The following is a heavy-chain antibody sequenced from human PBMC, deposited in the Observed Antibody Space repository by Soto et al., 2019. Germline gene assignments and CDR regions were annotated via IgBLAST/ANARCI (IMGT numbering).Heavy chain of an antibody. D-gene: IGHD4-17*01. J-gene: IGHJ3*02. CDR3: ARDYGDYGISFDI. V-gene: IGHV4-31*03. CDR1: CGSISSGGYY. Sequence: PSETLSLTCTVSCGSISSGGYYWSWIRQHPGKGLEWIGYIYYSGSTYYNPSLKSRVTISVDTSKNQFSLKLSSVTAADTAVYYCARDYGDYGISFDIWGQGTMVTVSS. CDR2: IYYSGST.